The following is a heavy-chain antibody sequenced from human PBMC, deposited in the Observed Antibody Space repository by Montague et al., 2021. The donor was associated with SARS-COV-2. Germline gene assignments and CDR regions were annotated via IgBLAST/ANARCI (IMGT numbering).Heavy chain of an antibody. CDR2: LWFDGSNT. CDR1: GFTFSTYG. Sequence: SLRLSCAASGFTFSTYGMHWIRQAPGKGLEWVAALWFDGSNTKYANSVKGRFTISRDNSKNTLYLQMNSLRAEDTAVYYCAKDSRGGYCSSTSCYDPWYYFDYWGQGTLVTVSS. J-gene: IGHJ4*02. D-gene: IGHD2-2*01. CDR3: AKDSRGGYCSSTSCYDPWYYFDY. V-gene: IGHV3-33*06.